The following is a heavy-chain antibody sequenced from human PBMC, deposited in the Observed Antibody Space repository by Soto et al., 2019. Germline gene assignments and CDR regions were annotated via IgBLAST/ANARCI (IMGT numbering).Heavy chain of an antibody. CDR2: IFYSGFT. V-gene: IGHV4-39*07. J-gene: IGHJ5*02. Sequence: SETLSLTCTVSGHSISSSNYYWGWIRQPPGKGLEWIGSIFYSGFTYDNPSLKSRVTMSVDRSKNQFFLRLSSVTAADTAVYYCSRLVQLLQGRWFDPWGQGTLVTVSS. CDR3: SRLVQLLQGRWFDP. CDR1: GHSISSSNYY. D-gene: IGHD2-15*01.